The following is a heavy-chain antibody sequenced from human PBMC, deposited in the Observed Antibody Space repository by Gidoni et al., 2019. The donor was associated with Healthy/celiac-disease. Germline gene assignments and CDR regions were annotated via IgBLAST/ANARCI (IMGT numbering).Heavy chain of an antibody. CDR1: GGTFSSYA. D-gene: IGHD3-3*01. Sequence: VQLVQSGAEVKKPGSSVKVYCKAYGGTFSSYAISWVRRAPGQGLEWMGWIIPLFCTANYAQKFQGRVTFTADESTSTAYMELSSLRSEDTAVYYCARATYYDFWSGSYYCGQVTLVTVSS. J-gene: IGHJ4*02. CDR3: ARATYYDFWSGSYY. V-gene: IGHV1-69*01. CDR2: IIPLFCTA.